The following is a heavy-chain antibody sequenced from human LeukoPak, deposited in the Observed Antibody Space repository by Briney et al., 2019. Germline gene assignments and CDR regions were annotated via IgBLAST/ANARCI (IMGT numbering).Heavy chain of an antibody. J-gene: IGHJ4*02. D-gene: IGHD2-8*01. Sequence: PSETLSLTCTVSGGSISSYYWSWIRQPPGKGLEWIGYIYSSGGTNYNPSLKSRVTMSVDTSKNHFSLKMSSVTAADTAVYYCARDIGGRYSWYYFDYWGRGTLVTVSS. CDR2: IYSSGGT. V-gene: IGHV4-59*01. CDR1: GGSISSYY. CDR3: ARDIGGRYSWYYFDY.